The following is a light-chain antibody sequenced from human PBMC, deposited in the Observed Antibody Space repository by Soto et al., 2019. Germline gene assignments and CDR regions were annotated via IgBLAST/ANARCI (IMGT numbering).Light chain of an antibody. CDR3: TSYAGGNNV. Sequence: QSALTQPPSASGSPGQSVTISCTGTSSAVGGYNYVSWYQQNPGKVPKLMIYEVNKRPSGVPDRFSGSKSGNTASLTVSGLQAEDEADYYCTSYAGGNNVFGTGTKLTVL. CDR1: SSAVGGYNY. V-gene: IGLV2-8*01. CDR2: EVN. J-gene: IGLJ1*01.